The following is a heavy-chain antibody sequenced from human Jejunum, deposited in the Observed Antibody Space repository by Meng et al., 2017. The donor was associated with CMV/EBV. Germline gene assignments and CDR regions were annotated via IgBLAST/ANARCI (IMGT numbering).Heavy chain of an antibody. J-gene: IGHJ1*01. V-gene: IGHV4-39*07. CDR2: IYYSGST. CDR1: GGSIRSRSYY. Sequence: HVKDAGPDLWKPSDTLSLPCTVSGGSIRSRSYYWGWIRQPPGKGLEWIGSIYYSGSTYYNPSLKSRVTISVDTSKNQFFLKLSSVTAADTAVYHCLRGSGGSVWGQGTLVTVSS. D-gene: IGHD3-10*01. CDR3: LRGSGGSV.